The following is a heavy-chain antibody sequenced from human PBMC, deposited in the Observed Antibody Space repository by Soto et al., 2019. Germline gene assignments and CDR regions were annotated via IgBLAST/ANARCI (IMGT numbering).Heavy chain of an antibody. CDR1: GFSISDYA. V-gene: IGHV3-23*01. J-gene: IGHJ4*02. CDR2: ISDSGSKT. Sequence: EVQLLESGGGFRQPGGSLRLSCSASGFSISDYAMSWVRQAPGKGLEWVSSISDSGSKTFYADSVKGRFAISRDTSKNKVYMQMNNLRAEDTALYFCAKDGIRKDDYWGQGTVVTVSS. CDR3: AKDGIRKDDY.